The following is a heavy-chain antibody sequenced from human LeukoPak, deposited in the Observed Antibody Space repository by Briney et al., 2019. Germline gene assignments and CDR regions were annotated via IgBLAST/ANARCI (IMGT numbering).Heavy chain of an antibody. CDR3: ARLGSFYGPFDY. V-gene: IGHV3-7*01. CDR2: IKEDGSEK. Sequence: GGSLRLSCAASGFTFSNFAMTWVRQAPGKGLEWVASIKEDGSEKYYVDSVKGRFTISRDNAKSSLYLQLNSLRVEDTAVYFCARLGSFYGPFDYWGQGTLLTVPS. CDR1: GFTFSNFA. J-gene: IGHJ4*02. D-gene: IGHD3-16*02.